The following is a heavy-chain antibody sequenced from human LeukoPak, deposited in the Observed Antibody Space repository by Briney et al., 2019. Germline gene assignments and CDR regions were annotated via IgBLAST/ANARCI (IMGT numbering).Heavy chain of an antibody. CDR3: ARGLGPDY. D-gene: IGHD3-9*01. J-gene: IGHJ4*02. Sequence: GESLKISCAASGFTFSSYEMNWVRQAPGKGLEWVSYISSSGNTIYYADSVKGRFTISRDNAKNSLYLRMNSLRAEDTALYYCARGLGPDYWGQGTLVTVSS. CDR1: GFTFSSYE. CDR2: ISSSGNTI. V-gene: IGHV3-48*03.